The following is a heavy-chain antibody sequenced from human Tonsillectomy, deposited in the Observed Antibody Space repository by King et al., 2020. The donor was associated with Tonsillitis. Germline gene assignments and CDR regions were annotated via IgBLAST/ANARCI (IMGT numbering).Heavy chain of an antibody. CDR2: IQYDGNAE. D-gene: IGHD2-21*02. CDR1: GFTFSAYG. J-gene: IGHJ4*02. V-gene: IGHV3-30*02. Sequence: VQLVQSGGGVVQPGGSLRLSCAVSGFTFSAYGMHWVRQAPGKGLEWVAFIQYDGNAENYADSVNGRFTISRDNSKNTLYLQMNSLRTEDTAIYCCANDHETFCRGDDCYRYLDYWGQGTLVTVSS. CDR3: ANDHETFCRGDDCYRYLDY.